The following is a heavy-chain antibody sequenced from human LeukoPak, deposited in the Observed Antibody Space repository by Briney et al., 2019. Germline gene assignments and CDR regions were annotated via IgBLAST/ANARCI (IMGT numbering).Heavy chain of an antibody. Sequence: PGGSLRLSCAASGFTFVHYGMHWVRQAPGQGLEWVAVIPYDGRNQYYADSVKGRFTSSRDNSKNTLFLQMNNLRAEDTAVYYCAKDRRDGYNDYYGMDVWGQGTTVTVSS. CDR1: GFTFVHYG. D-gene: IGHD5-24*01. CDR3: AKDRRDGYNDYYGMDV. V-gene: IGHV3-30*18. CDR2: IPYDGRNQ. J-gene: IGHJ6*02.